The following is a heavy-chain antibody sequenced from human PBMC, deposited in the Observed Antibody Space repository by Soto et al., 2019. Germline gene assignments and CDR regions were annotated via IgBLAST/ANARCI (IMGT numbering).Heavy chain of an antibody. D-gene: IGHD2-15*01. V-gene: IGHV3-49*03. Sequence: GGSLRLSCTASGFTFGDYAMSWFRQAPGKGLEWVGFIRSKAYGGTTEYAASVKGRFTISRDDSKSIAHLQMNSLKTEDTAVYYCTRCSGGSCYDAFDIWGQGTMVTVSS. CDR3: TRCSGGSCYDAFDI. CDR1: GFTFGDYA. CDR2: IRSKAYGGTT. J-gene: IGHJ3*02.